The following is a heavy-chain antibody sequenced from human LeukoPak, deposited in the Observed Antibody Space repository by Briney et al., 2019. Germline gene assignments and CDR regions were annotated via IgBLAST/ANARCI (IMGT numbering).Heavy chain of an antibody. CDR2: IIPILGIA. D-gene: IGHD2-2*01. CDR1: GGTFSSFA. CDR3: ARGYCSSTSCYGNWFDP. J-gene: IGHJ5*02. Sequence: ASVKLSCKASGGTFSSFAMRWVPDAPGQGLEWMVRIIPILGIANYAQPSQGRVTYNADQPTSSAHRDLRSRRSEARPGFYGARGYCSSTSCYGNWFDPWGQGTLVTVSS. V-gene: IGHV1-69*04.